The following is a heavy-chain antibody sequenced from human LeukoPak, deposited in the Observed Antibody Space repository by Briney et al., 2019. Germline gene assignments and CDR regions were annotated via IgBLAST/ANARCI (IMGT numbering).Heavy chain of an antibody. Sequence: SETLSLTCAVYGGSFSGYYWSWIHQPPGKGLEWIGEINHSGSTNYNPSLKSRVTISVDTSKNQFPLKLSSVTAADTAVYYCARDDWGVDYWGQGTLVTVSS. CDR2: INHSGST. V-gene: IGHV4-34*01. D-gene: IGHD3-16*01. CDR3: ARDDWGVDY. J-gene: IGHJ4*02. CDR1: GGSFSGYY.